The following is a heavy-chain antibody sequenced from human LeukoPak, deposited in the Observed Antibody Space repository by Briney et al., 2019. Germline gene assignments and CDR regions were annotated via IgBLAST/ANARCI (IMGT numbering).Heavy chain of an antibody. J-gene: IGHJ6*02. CDR1: GFTFSSYW. D-gene: IGHD3-22*01. CDR3: ARDSYYYDDRGSHYYGIDV. Sequence: GGSLRLSCGASGFTFSSYWMHWVRQAPGKGLVWVSRIKSDGSRTDYADSVKGRFIISRDHAKNTLYLQMSSLRVEDTAVYYCARDSYYYDDRGSHYYGIDVWGHGTTVTVSS. CDR2: IKSDGSRT. V-gene: IGHV3-74*01.